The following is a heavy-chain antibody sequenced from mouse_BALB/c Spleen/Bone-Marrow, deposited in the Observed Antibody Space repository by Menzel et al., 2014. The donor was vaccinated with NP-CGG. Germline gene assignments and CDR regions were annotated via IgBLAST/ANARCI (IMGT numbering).Heavy chain of an antibody. Sequence: EVKLVESGGGLVKPGGSLKLSCAASGFPFRSYDMSWVRQTPEKRLEWVATITSGDSYTYYPDSVKGRFTISRDNARNTLYLQMSSLRSEDTALYYCARQGGYDGTWFAYWGQGTLVTVSA. V-gene: IGHV5-9*02. CDR3: ARQGGYDGTWFAY. D-gene: IGHD2-2*01. CDR2: ITSGDSYT. CDR1: GFPFRSYD. J-gene: IGHJ3*01.